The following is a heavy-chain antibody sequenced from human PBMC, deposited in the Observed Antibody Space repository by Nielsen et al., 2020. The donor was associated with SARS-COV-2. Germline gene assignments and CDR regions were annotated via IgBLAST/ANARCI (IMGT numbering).Heavy chain of an antibody. CDR2: IRSKANTYAT. Sequence: GESLKISCAASGFTFSDSTMHWVRQASGKGLEWIGRIRSKANTYATGYAASVKGRFTISRDDSKNTAYLQMNSLKTEDTAVYYCTRVNPISGSWFDAFDIWGQGTMVTASS. V-gene: IGHV3-73*01. D-gene: IGHD5-12*01. CDR1: GFTFSDST. CDR3: TRVNPISGSWFDAFDI. J-gene: IGHJ3*02.